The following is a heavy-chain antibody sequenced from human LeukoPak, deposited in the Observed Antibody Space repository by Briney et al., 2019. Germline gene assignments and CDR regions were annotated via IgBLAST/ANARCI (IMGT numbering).Heavy chain of an antibody. D-gene: IGHD3-10*01. CDR1: GFTFSSYG. CDR2: IWYGGSNK. V-gene: IGHV3-30*02. J-gene: IGHJ4*02. Sequence: SGGSLRLSCAASGFTFSSYGMHWVRQAPGKGLEWVAVIWYGGSNKYYADSVKGRFTISRGNSKNTLYLQMNSLRAEDTAVYYCAKERNSYYYGSGSLPLGYWGQGTLVTVSS. CDR3: AKERNSYYYGSGSLPLGY.